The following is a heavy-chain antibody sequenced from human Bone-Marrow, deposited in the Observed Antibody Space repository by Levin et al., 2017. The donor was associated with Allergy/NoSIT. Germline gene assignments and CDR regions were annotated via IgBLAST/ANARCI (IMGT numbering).Heavy chain of an antibody. J-gene: IGHJ6*02. CDR2: ISSSGSTI. Sequence: PGGSLRLSCAASGFTFSDYYMSWIRQAPGKGLEWVSYISSSGSTIYYADSVKGRFTISRDNAKNSLYLQMNSLRAEDTAVYYCARGESQAADDRVIVPAAIEGYYYYGMDVWGQGTTVTVSS. V-gene: IGHV3-11*01. CDR3: ARGESQAADDRVIVPAAIEGYYYYGMDV. CDR1: GFTFSDYY. D-gene: IGHD2-2*02.